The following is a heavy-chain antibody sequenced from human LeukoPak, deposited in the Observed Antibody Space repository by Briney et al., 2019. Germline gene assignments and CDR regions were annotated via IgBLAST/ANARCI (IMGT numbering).Heavy chain of an antibody. D-gene: IGHD3-10*01. J-gene: IGHJ4*02. CDR2: INPNSGGT. V-gene: IGHV1-2*02. CDR1: GYTLTGYY. Sequence: ASVKVSCKASGYTLTGYYMHWVRQAPGQGLEWMGWINPNSGGTNYAQKFQGRVTMTRDTSISTAYMELSRLRSDDTAVYYCARDPENYYGSGSSFDYWGQGTLVTVSS. CDR3: ARDPENYYGSGSSFDY.